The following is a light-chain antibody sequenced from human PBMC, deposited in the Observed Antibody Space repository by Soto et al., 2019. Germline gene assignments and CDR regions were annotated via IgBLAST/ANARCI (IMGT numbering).Light chain of an antibody. Sequence: EIVLTQSPCTLSLSPGEGATLSCRAGQSVSSNLAWYLQKAGQAPRLLIFGASSRAKDTPDRISGSGSGTDFTLTISRLEAGDSAVYYCQQYGSSPLTFGGGTKVDIK. CDR1: QSVSSN. CDR2: GAS. J-gene: IGKJ4*01. CDR3: QQYGSSPLT. V-gene: IGKV3-20*01.